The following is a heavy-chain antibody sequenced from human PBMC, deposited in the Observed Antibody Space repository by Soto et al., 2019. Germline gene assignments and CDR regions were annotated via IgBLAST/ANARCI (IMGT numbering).Heavy chain of an antibody. J-gene: IGHJ6*02. CDR1: GFTFSSYG. Sequence: GSLRLSCAASGFTFSSYGMHWVRQAPGKGLEWVAVISYDGSNKYYADSVKGRFTISRDNSKNTLYLQMNSLRAEDTAVYYCAKLGYCSTTSCYNRDDYYGMDVWGQGTTVTVSS. CDR2: ISYDGSNK. D-gene: IGHD2-2*02. V-gene: IGHV3-30*18. CDR3: AKLGYCSTTSCYNRDDYYGMDV.